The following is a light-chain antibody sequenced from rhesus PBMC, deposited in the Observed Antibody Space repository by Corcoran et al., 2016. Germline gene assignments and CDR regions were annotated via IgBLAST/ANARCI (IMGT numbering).Light chain of an antibody. V-gene: IGKV1-22*01. J-gene: IGKJ4*01. CDR1: QGISSW. CDR2: KAS. Sequence: DIQMTQSPSSLSASVGDTVTITCRASQGISSWLAWYQQKPGKAPKLLIYKASSLQSVGPRRFSGSGSWTDFTITINSLHSEDFANYYCQQYGSRPLTFGGGTRVELK. CDR3: QQYGSRPLT.